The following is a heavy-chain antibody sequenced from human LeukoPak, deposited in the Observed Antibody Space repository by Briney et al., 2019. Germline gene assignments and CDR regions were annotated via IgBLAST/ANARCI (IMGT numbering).Heavy chain of an antibody. CDR3: SRDLTK. V-gene: IGHV3-53*01. CDR1: GFTFSNAW. CDR2: IYSGGST. J-gene: IGHJ4*02. D-gene: IGHD4-11*01. Sequence: GGSLRLSCAASGFTFSNAWMSWVRQAPGKGLEWVSVIYSGGSTYYADSVKGRFTISRDNSKNTLYLQMNSLRAEDTAVYYCSRDLTKWGQGTLVTVSS.